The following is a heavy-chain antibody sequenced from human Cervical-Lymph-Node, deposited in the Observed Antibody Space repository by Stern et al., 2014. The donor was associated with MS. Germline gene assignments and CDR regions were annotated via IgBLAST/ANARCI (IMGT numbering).Heavy chain of an antibody. CDR3: ARGGGGSHXXDY. CDR1: GGSFSGYY. Sequence: QVQLQQWGAGLLKPSETLALTCAVYGGSFSGYYWSWIRQPPGKGLEWIGEINHSGSTNYNPSLKRRVTISVDTSKTQFSLKLSSVTAADTAVYYCARGGGGSHXXDYWGQGTLVTVSS. V-gene: IGHV4-34*01. CDR2: INHSGST. D-gene: IGHD1-26*01. J-gene: IGHJ4*02.